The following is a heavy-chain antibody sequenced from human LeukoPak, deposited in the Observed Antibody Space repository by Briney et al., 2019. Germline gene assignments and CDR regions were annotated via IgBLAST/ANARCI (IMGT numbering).Heavy chain of an antibody. CDR1: GFTFDDYA. Sequence: LRLSCTASGFTFDDYAMTWFRQPPGKGLEWIGEIHHSGSFKYSPSLKTRVTLSLDTSNNQFFLKLKSVTAADTAVYYCARGDGVLATIGTGSSFFDLWGRGTLVTVSS. CDR2: IHHSGSF. D-gene: IGHD5-24*01. CDR3: ARGDGVLATIGTGSSFFDL. J-gene: IGHJ2*01. V-gene: IGHV4-34*01.